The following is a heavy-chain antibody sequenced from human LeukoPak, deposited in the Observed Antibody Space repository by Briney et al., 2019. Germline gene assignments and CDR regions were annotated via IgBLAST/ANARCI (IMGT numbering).Heavy chain of an antibody. D-gene: IGHD2-2*01. CDR1: GGSISSSSHY. V-gene: IGHV4-39*01. CDR3: ARHDCTTTSCLYFYGMDV. J-gene: IGHJ6*02. CDR2: LYYSGST. Sequence: SETLSLTCTVSGGSISSSSHYWGWIRQPPGKGPEWIGSLYYSGSTYYNPSLKSRVTISVDTSKNQFSLKLCSVTATDTAVYYCARHDCTTTSCLYFYGMDVWGQGTTVTVSS.